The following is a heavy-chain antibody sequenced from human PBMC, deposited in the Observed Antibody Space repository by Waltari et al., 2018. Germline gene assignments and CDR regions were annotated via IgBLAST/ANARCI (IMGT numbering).Heavy chain of an antibody. J-gene: IGHJ3*02. CDR2: INHSGST. CDR3: ARITTVTTSAFDI. Sequence: VQLQQWGAGLLKPSETLSLTCAVYGGSFSRYYLSWIRQTPGKGREWIGEINHSGSTNYNPSLKSRVTISVDTSKNQFSMRLSSVTAADTTVYYCARITTVTTSAFDIWGQGTMVTVSS. D-gene: IGHD4-17*01. CDR1: GGSFSRYY. V-gene: IGHV4-34*01.